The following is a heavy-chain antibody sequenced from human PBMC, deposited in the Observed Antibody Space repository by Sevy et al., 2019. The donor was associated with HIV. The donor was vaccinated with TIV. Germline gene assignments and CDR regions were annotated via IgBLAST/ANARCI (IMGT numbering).Heavy chain of an antibody. CDR3: AMNYYDSSGSSFFFDY. J-gene: IGHJ4*02. CDR1: GFIVSYYA. D-gene: IGHD3-22*01. CDR2: IWYDGSNK. Sequence: GGSLRLSCAASGFIVSYYAIHWVRQAPGKGLEWVAVIWYDGSNKYYADSVKGRFTISRDNSKNTLYLQMNSLRAEDTAVYYCAMNYYDSSGSSFFFDYWGQGTLVTVSS. V-gene: IGHV3-33*08.